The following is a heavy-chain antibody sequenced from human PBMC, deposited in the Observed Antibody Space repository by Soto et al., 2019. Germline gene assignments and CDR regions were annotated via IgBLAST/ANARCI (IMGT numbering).Heavy chain of an antibody. D-gene: IGHD3-10*01. Sequence: ASEKVSCQAFGYIFTSYDINWVRQAPGRGLEWMGWMNTNSGNTGYAQKLQGRVTMNRNTFIRRAYMELNSLRSEDTAVYYCARSHSRLLWFVELLNRGDNFYYYCGMDVWGQGTTVTSP. V-gene: IGHV1-8*01. J-gene: IGHJ6*02. CDR2: MNTNSGNT. CDR1: GYIFTSYD. CDR3: ARSHSRLLWFVELLNRGDNFYYYCGMDV.